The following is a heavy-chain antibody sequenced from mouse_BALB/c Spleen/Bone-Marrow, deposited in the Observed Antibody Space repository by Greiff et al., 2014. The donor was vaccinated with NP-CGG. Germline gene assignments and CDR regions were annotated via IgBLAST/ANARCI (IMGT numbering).Heavy chain of an antibody. Sequence: VQLQQSGAELAKPGASVKMSCKASGYTFTNYWMRWIKQRPRQGLEWIGYINPSTGYTEYNQKFKDKATLTADKSSSTAYMQLSSLTSEDSAVYYCARKGYGNYHYYAMDYWGQGTSVTVSS. CDR2: INPSTGYT. D-gene: IGHD2-1*01. J-gene: IGHJ4*01. V-gene: IGHV1-7*01. CDR1: GYTFTNYW. CDR3: ARKGYGNYHYYAMDY.